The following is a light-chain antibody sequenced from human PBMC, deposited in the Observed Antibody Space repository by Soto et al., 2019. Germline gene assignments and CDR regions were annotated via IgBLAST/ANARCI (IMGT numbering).Light chain of an antibody. CDR1: QGISSF. V-gene: IGKV1-27*01. CDR3: QKYDSAPSLT. J-gene: IGKJ4*01. CDR2: AAS. Sequence: DIQMTQSPSSLSASVGDRVTVTCRGSQGISSFLAWYQQKPGKVPKLLIYAASTLQPGVPSRFSGSGYGTDFTLTISSLQPEDVATYYCQKYDSAPSLTFGGGTKVEIK.